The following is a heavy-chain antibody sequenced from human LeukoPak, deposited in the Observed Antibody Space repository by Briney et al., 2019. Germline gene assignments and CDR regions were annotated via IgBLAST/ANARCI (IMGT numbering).Heavy chain of an antibody. D-gene: IGHD5/OR15-5a*01. V-gene: IGHV4-39*07. Sequence: SETLSLTCTASGGSITTTNYYWGWIRQSPGKGLEWIGSIYYSGSTYYNPSLKSRVTISVDTSKNQFSLKLSSVTAADTAVYNCARRRLRKAFDIWGQGTMVTVSS. CDR1: GGSITTTNYY. CDR2: IYYSGST. CDR3: ARRRLRKAFDI. J-gene: IGHJ3*02.